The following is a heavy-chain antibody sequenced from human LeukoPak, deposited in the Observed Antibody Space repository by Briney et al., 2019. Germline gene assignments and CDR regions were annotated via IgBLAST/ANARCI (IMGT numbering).Heavy chain of an antibody. CDR3: ARGLAPLGFGELSGMGY. V-gene: IGHV1-8*03. J-gene: IGHJ4*02. Sequence: ASVKVSCKASGYTFTSYDINWVRQATGQGLEWMGWMNPNSGNTGYAQKFQGRVTITRNTSISTAYMELSSLRSEDTAVYYCARGLAPLGFGELSGMGYWGQGTLVTVSS. CDR2: MNPNSGNT. D-gene: IGHD3-10*01. CDR1: GYTFTSYD.